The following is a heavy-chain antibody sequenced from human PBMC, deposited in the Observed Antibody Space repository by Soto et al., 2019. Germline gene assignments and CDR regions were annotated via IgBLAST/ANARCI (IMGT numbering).Heavy chain of an antibody. J-gene: IGHJ4*02. CDR2: INQDASAR. V-gene: IGHV3-7*01. CDR1: GFTFSDYW. CDR3: TREGDYGDRHCDC. D-gene: IGHD4-17*01. Sequence: EVHLVESGGGLVQPGGSLRLSCAASGFTFSDYWMSWVRQAPGKGLEWVANINQDASARNYADSVKGRFTISRENARDSLYLQMNRLRDEETAVYYSTREGDYGDRHCDCRGQGTLVTVSS.